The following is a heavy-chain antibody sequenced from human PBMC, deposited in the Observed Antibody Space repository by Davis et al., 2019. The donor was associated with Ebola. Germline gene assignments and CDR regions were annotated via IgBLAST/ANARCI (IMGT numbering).Heavy chain of an antibody. D-gene: IGHD1-26*01. CDR2: ISAYNGIT. V-gene: IGHV1-18*01. Sequence: AASVKVSCKASGYTFSSYGINWVRQAPGQGLQWMGWISAYNGITNYAQDFQGRVSMTTDTSTNTAYMELRSLRSDDTAMYYCARDPIVGATPMWGHGTMLTVSS. J-gene: IGHJ3*02. CDR1: GYTFSSYG. CDR3: ARDPIVGATPM.